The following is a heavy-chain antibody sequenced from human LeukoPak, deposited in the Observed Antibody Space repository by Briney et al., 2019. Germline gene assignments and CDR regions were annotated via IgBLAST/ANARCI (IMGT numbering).Heavy chain of an antibody. CDR2: ISGSSGGT. V-gene: IGHV3-23*01. CDR1: GFIFSSYA. J-gene: IGHJ3*01. Sequence: GRSLRLSCVASGFIFSSYAMSWVRQAPGKGLEWVSAISGSSGGTYYADSVKGRFTISRDNFRNTLYLQMNSLRAEDTAIFYCAKEASSYSSWYYSDAFDFWGRGTMVTVSS. D-gene: IGHD6-13*01. CDR3: AKEASSYSSWYYSDAFDF.